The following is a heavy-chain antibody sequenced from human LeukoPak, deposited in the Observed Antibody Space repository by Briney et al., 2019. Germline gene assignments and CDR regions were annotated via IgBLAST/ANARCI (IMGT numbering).Heavy chain of an antibody. J-gene: IGHJ5*02. D-gene: IGHD5-24*01. CDR1: GGSISSSSYY. V-gene: IGHV4-61*01. CDR3: ASTKDGCKLWPFFDP. Sequence: ASETLSLTCTVSGGSISSSSYYWSWIRQPPGKGLEWIGYIYYSGSTNYNPSLKSRVTISVDTSKNQFSLKLSSVTAADKAVYYCASTKDGCKLWPFFDPWGQGTLVTVSS. CDR2: IYYSGST.